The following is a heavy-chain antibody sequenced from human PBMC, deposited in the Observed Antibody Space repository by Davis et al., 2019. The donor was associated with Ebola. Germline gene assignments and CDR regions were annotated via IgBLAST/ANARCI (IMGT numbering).Heavy chain of an antibody. CDR2: ISWNSGSI. CDR3: AKDRGITMVRGVDY. J-gene: IGHJ4*02. Sequence: SLKISCAASGFTFDDYAMHWVRQAPGKGLEWVSGISWNSGSIGYADSVKGRFTISRDNAKNSLYLQMNSLRAEDTALYYCAKDRGITMVRGVDYWGQGTLVTVSS. CDR1: GFTFDDYA. V-gene: IGHV3-9*01. D-gene: IGHD3-10*01.